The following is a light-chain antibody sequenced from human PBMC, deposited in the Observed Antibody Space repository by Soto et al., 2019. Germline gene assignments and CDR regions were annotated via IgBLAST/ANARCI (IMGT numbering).Light chain of an antibody. CDR2: SAS. CDR1: QRINIY. V-gene: IGKV1-39*01. J-gene: IGKJ5*01. Sequence: IQMTQSPSSLSTCVGDRVTXXCRASQRINIYLNWYRQKPGKAPELXIYSASTRATGISARFSGSGSGTEFTLTISSLQSEDFAVYYCQQYQNWPITFGQGTRLEIK. CDR3: QQYQNWPIT.